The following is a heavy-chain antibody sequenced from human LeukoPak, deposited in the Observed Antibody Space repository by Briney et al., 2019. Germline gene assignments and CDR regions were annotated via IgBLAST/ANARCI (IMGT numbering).Heavy chain of an antibody. CDR2: IYSGGST. D-gene: IGHD4-17*01. V-gene: IGHV3-53*05. J-gene: IGHJ4*02. Sequence: GGSLRLSCAASGFTVSSNYMSWVRQAPGKELEWVSVIYSGGSTYYADSVKGRFTISRDNSKNTLYLQMNSLRAEDTAVYYCAREGYGDYVRPFDYWGQGTLVTVSS. CDR1: GFTVSSNY. CDR3: AREGYGDYVRPFDY.